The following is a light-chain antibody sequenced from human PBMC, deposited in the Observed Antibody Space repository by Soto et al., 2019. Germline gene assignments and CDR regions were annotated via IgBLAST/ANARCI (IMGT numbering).Light chain of an antibody. CDR3: QQYGRSLN. CDR1: QSVSSNY. V-gene: IGKV3-20*01. J-gene: IGKJ4*01. CDR2: GAS. Sequence: EIVLTQSPGTLSLSPGERATRSCRASQSVSSNYLAWYQQKPGQAPWLLIYGASSRPPGIPDRFSGSGSGTDFTLTISRLEPEDFAVYHCQQYGRSLNFGGGTKVEIK.